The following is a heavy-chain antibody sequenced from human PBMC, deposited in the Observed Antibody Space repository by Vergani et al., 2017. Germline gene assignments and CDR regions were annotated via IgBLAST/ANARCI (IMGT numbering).Heavy chain of an antibody. V-gene: IGHV3-30*18. CDR2: ISYDGSNK. D-gene: IGHD1-26*01. CDR3: AKDLGIVGATXHDY. J-gene: IGHJ4*02. Sequence: QVQLVESGGGVVQPGRSLRLSCAASGFTFSSYGMHWVRQAPGKGLEWVAVISYDGSNKYYADSVKGRFTISRDNSKNTLYLQMNSLRAEDTAVYYCAKDLGIVGATXHDYWGQGTLVTVSS. CDR1: GFTFSSYG.